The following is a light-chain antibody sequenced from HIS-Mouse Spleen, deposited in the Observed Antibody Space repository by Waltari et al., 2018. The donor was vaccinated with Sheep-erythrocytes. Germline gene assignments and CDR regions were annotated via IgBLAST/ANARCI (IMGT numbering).Light chain of an antibody. Sequence: QSVLTQPPSVSAAPGQKVTISCSGSSSNIGNNYVSWYQQLPGTAPKLLIYANNNRPSGIPDRFSGSKSGTSATLGITGLQTGDEADYYCGTWDSSLSAGRVFGGGTKLTVL. CDR2: ANN. CDR3: GTWDSSLSAGRV. J-gene: IGLJ3*02. V-gene: IGLV1-51*01. CDR1: SSNIGNNY.